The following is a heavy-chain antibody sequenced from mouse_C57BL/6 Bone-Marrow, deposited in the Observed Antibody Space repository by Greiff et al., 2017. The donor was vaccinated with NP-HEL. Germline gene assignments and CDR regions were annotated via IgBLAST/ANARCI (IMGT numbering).Heavy chain of an antibody. V-gene: IGHV5-4*03. CDR3: ARSLTTVVAHWYFDV. CDR1: GFTFSSYA. CDR2: ISDGGSYT. Sequence: EVKLVESGGGLVKPGGSLKLSCAASGFTFSSYAMSWVRQTPEKRLEWVATISDGGSYTYYPDNVKGRFPISRDNAKNNLYLQMSHLKSEDTAMYYCARSLTTVVAHWYFDVWGTGTTVTVSS. D-gene: IGHD1-1*01. J-gene: IGHJ1*03.